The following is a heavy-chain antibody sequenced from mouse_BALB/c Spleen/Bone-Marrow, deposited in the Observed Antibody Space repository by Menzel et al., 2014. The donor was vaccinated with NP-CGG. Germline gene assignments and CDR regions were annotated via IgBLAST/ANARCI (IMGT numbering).Heavy chain of an antibody. V-gene: IGHV1S81*02. CDR2: IDPSTGRT. CDR3: ARINGYDY. Sequence: QVQLQQPGAELVKPGASVKLSCKASGYTFTSYWMHWVKQRPGQGLEWIGEIDPSTGRTDYNKKFKSQATLTVDKSASTAYMHLSSLTSEDSAVYYCARINGYDYWGHGPTLTVSS. D-gene: IGHD2-2*01. J-gene: IGHJ2*01. CDR1: GYTFTSYW.